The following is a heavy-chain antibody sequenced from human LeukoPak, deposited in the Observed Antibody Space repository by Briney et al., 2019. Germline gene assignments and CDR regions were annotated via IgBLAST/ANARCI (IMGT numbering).Heavy chain of an antibody. V-gene: IGHV4-34*01. J-gene: IGHJ4*02. CDR2: MNHDETT. D-gene: IGHD5-18*01. Sequence: PSETLSLTCAVYGGSFSGLYWGWVPHLPGEGLEWSREMNHDETTNKHPSLKSRVTISVDPSKNQFSLRLNSVTAADTAVYYCARALGYSYGFGVYFDSWGQGTGVTVSS. CDR3: ARALGYSYGFGVYFDS. CDR1: GGSFSGLY.